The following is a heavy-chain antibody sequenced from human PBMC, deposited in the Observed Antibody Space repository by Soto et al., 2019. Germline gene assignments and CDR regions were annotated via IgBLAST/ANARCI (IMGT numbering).Heavy chain of an antibody. CDR1: GFTFSSYA. V-gene: IGHV3-23*01. J-gene: IGHJ6*02. D-gene: IGHD5-18*01. Sequence: PVGSLRLSCAASGFTFSSYAMSWVRQAPGKGLEWVSAISGSGGSTYYADSVKGRFTISRDNSKNTLYLQMSSLGPEDTAVYYCVKERYAQLWLEDYGMDVWGQGTTVTVSS. CDR3: VKERYAQLWLEDYGMDV. CDR2: ISGSGGST.